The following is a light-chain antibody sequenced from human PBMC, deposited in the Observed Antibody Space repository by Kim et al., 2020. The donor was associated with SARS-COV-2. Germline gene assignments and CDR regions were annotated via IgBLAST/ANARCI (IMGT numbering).Light chain of an antibody. V-gene: IGKV3-20*01. J-gene: IGKJ1*01. Sequence: PGKRAALSCRTSQTASSSDTACYQHKPGQAPRLLIYGASSGATGIPDRYRGSGSGTDFTLTISRREPEDFEVYYCQQYDSPPWTFGQETKVDIK. CDR3: QQYDSPPWT. CDR2: GAS. CDR1: QTASSSD.